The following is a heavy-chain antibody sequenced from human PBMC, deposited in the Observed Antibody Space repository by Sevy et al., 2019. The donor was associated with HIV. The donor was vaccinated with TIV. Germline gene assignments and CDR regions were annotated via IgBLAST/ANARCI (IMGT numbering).Heavy chain of an antibody. V-gene: IGHV3-48*03. Sequence: GGSLRLSCSASGFSFSSYEFNWVRQAPGKGLEWVSYISNSGTTISYSDSVKGRFPISRDNAKKSVYLQMNSLRAEDTAVYYCARDLPPSATTVAHFDCWGQGTLVTVSS. J-gene: IGHJ4*02. CDR2: ISNSGTTI. CDR1: GFSFSSYE. D-gene: IGHD4-17*01. CDR3: ARDLPPSATTVAHFDC.